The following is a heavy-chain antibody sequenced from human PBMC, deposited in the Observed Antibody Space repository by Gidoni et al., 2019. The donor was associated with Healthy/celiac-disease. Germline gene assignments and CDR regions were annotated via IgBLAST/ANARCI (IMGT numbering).Heavy chain of an antibody. Sequence: EVQLVESGGGLVQPVGSLRLSCAASGFTFSSYSMNWVRQAPGKGLEWVSYISSSSSTIYYADSVKGRFTISRDNAKNSLYLQMNSLRDEDTAVYYCARDLAEITIFGVVIARSGMDVWGQGTTVTVSS. CDR2: ISSSSSTI. J-gene: IGHJ6*02. V-gene: IGHV3-48*02. D-gene: IGHD3-3*01. CDR1: GFTFSSYS. CDR3: ARDLAEITIFGVVIARSGMDV.